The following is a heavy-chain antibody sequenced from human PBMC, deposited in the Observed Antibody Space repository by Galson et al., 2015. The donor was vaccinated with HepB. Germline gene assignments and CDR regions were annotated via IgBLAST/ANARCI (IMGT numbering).Heavy chain of an antibody. Sequence: SLRLSCAASGSTFFSYSMNWVRQAPGRGLEWVSSIAGSGSDIHYADSVKGRFTVSRDNAKNSLYLQMNSLRDEDTAVYYCARGQLVLDYWGQGTLVTVSS. J-gene: IGHJ4*02. D-gene: IGHD6-6*01. CDR2: IAGSGSDI. CDR3: ARGQLVLDY. CDR1: GSTFFSYS. V-gene: IGHV3-21*01.